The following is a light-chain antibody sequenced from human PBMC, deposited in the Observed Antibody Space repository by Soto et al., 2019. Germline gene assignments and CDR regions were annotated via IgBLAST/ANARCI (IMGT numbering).Light chain of an antibody. V-gene: IGKV3-20*01. CDR2: GAS. CDR1: QSVSSSY. Sequence: DIVLTQSPGTLSFSPGERASLSCRASQSVSSSYLAWYQQKPDQAPRLLIYGASSRATGIPDRFSGSGSGTDFTLTISRLEPEDFAVYYCQQYGSSLALTFGGGTKVDIK. CDR3: QQYGSSLALT. J-gene: IGKJ4*01.